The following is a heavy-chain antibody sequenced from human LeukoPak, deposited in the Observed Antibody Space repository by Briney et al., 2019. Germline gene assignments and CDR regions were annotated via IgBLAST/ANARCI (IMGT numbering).Heavy chain of an antibody. CDR2: ISSSSSYI. CDR3: ARAARLPYSFTIDY. D-gene: IGHD3-9*01. CDR1: GFTFSSYS. V-gene: IGHV3-21*01. J-gene: IGHJ4*02. Sequence: GGSLRLSCAASGFTFSSYSMNWVRQAPGKGLEWVSSISSSSSYIYYADSVKGRFTISRDNAKNSLYLQMNSLRAEDTAVYYCARAARLPYSFTIDYWGQGTLVTASS.